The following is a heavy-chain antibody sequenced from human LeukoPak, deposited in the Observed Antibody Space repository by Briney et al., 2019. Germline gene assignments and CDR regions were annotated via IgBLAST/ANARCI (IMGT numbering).Heavy chain of an antibody. Sequence: SETLSLTCAVYGGSFSGYYWSWIRQPPGKGLEWIGSIYYSGSTYYNPSLKSRVTISVDTSKNQFSLKLSSVTAADTAVYYCARDTGYWGQGTLVTVSS. CDR1: GGSFSGYY. CDR2: IYYSGST. V-gene: IGHV4-34*01. CDR3: ARDTGY. D-gene: IGHD4-17*01. J-gene: IGHJ4*02.